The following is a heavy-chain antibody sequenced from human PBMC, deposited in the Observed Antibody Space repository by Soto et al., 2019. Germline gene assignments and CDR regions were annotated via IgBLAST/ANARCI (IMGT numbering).Heavy chain of an antibody. J-gene: IGHJ4*02. CDR3: ARHPGIAAAGANLFAY. CDR1: GGSISSYY. D-gene: IGHD6-13*01. V-gene: IGHV4-59*01. CDR2: IYYSGST. Sequence: ASETLSLTCTVSGGSISSYYWSWIRQPPGKGLEWIGYIYYSGSTNYNPSLKSRVTISVDTSKNQFSLKLSSVTAADTAVYYCARHPGIAAAGANLFAYWGRGTLVTVSS.